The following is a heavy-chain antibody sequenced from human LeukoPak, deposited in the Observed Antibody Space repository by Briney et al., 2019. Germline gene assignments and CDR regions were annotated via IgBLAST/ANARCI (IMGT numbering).Heavy chain of an antibody. CDR1: GGSISSGGYY. CDR2: IYYSGST. D-gene: IGHD3-10*01. V-gene: IGHV4-31*03. J-gene: IGHJ4*02. CDR3: ARGPSKVLWFGAPPGY. Sequence: PSETLSLTCTVSGGSISSGGYYWSWIRQHPGKGLEWIGYIYYSGSTYYNPSLKSRVTISVDTSKNQFSLKLSSVTAADTAVYYCARGPSKVLWFGAPPGYWGQGTLVTVSS.